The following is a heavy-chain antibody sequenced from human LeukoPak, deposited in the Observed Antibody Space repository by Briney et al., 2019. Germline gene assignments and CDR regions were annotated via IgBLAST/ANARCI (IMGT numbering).Heavy chain of an antibody. Sequence: GGSLRLSCAASGFTFSSYWMSWVRQAPGKGLEWVSVTYTGGNSYYADSVKGRFIISRDISKNTLYLQMNSLRAEDSALYYCARGGRGSAAVVAPRSFDIWGQGTMVTVSS. D-gene: IGHD3-22*01. CDR3: ARGGRGSAAVVAPRSFDI. V-gene: IGHV3-53*01. CDR1: GFTFSSYW. CDR2: TYTGGNS. J-gene: IGHJ3*02.